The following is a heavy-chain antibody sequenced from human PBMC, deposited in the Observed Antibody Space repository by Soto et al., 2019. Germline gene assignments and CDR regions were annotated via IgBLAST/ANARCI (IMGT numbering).Heavy chain of an antibody. CDR1: GYTFTSYD. Sequence: ASVKVSCKASGYTFTSYDINWVRQATGQGLEWMGWMNPNSGNTGYAQKFQGRVTITADESTSTAYMELSSLRSEDTAVYYCARGLDSSCYYSTPYFDYWGQGTLVTVSS. CDR2: MNPNSGNT. CDR3: ARGLDSSCYYSTPYFDY. V-gene: IGHV1-8*01. D-gene: IGHD3-22*01. J-gene: IGHJ4*02.